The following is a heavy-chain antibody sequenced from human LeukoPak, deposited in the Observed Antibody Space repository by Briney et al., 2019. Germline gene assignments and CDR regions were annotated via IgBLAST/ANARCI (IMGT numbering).Heavy chain of an antibody. V-gene: IGHV3-43*02. Sequence: GGSLRQSCPASGFTFDDYAMHWVGQAPGKGLEWVCLISGVGGSRYYADSVKGRFTISRANSKNYLYLHTNSLRTEETPFYYCSKDMVWFGEDGAFDIWAQRTMVTVSS. D-gene: IGHD3-10*01. CDR3: SKDMVWFGEDGAFDI. J-gene: IGHJ3*02. CDR1: GFTFDDYA. CDR2: ISGVGGSR.